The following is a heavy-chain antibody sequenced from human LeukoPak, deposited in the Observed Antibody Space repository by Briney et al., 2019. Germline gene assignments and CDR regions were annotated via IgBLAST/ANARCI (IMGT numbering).Heavy chain of an antibody. V-gene: IGHV3-23*01. J-gene: IGHJ4*02. D-gene: IGHD3-10*01. CDR1: GFTFSNYA. CDR2: ISGSGGST. CDR3: AKNYYGSGSYYKGFDY. Sequence: GGSLRLSCAASGFTFSNYAMSWVRQAPGKGLEWVSAISGSGGSTYYADSVKGRFTISRGNSKNTLYLQMNSLRAEDTAVYYCAKNYYGSGSYYKGFDYWGQGTLVTVSS.